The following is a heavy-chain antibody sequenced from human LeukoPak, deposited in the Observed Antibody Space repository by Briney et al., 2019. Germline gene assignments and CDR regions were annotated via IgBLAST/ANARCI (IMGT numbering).Heavy chain of an antibody. V-gene: IGHV4-39*07. CDR2: INHSGST. Sequence: SETLSLTCIVSGVSISSSNYYWGWVRQPPGKGLEWIGKINHSGSTNYNPSLKSRVTISVDTSKNQFSLKLSSVTAADTAVYYCAREWFGELLSGGYYYYYYMDVWGKGTTVTVSS. J-gene: IGHJ6*03. CDR1: GVSISSSNYY. D-gene: IGHD3-10*01. CDR3: AREWFGELLSGGYYYYYYMDV.